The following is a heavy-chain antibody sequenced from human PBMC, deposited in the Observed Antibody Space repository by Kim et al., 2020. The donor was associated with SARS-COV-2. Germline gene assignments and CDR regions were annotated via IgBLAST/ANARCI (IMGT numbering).Heavy chain of an antibody. Sequence: YTPSLKSRVTISVDTSKNQFSLKLSSVTAADTAVYYCARFYSSGWYYFDYWGQGTLVTVSS. CDR3: ARFYSSGWYYFDY. V-gene: IGHV4-39*01. D-gene: IGHD6-19*01. J-gene: IGHJ4*02.